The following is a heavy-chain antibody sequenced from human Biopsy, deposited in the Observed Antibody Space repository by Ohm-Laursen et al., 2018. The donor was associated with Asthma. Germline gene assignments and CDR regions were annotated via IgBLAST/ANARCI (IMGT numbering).Heavy chain of an antibody. Sequence: SDTLSLTCRVSGGYTGSSDHHWAWIRQAPGKGLEWIGFVFWSGSTHYSRSLERRVSISIDTATNEFSMKLWSVTPADMAVYFCARVVSYGDIYFGIDVWGPGNTVVVS. D-gene: IGHD4-17*01. CDR3: ARVVSYGDIYFGIDV. CDR2: VFWSGST. J-gene: IGHJ6*02. V-gene: IGHV4-30-4*02. CDR1: GGYTGSSDHH.